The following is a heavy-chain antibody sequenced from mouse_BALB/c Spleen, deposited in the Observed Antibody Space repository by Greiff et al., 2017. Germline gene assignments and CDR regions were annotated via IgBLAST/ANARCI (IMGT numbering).Heavy chain of an antibody. CDR1: GFTFSDYY. J-gene: IGHJ2*01. CDR3: ARDRYGDCDY. D-gene: IGHD2-14*01. CDR2: ISDGGSYT. Sequence: EVNLVESGGGLVKPGGSLKLSCAASGFTFSDYYMYWVRQTPEKRLEWVATISDGGSYTYYPDSVKGRFTISRDNAKNNLYLQMSSLKSEDTAMYYCARDRYGDCDYWGRGTTHTVST. V-gene: IGHV5-4*02.